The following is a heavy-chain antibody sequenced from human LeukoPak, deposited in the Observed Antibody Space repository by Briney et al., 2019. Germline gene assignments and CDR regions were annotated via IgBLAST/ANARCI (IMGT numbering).Heavy chain of an antibody. CDR2: IYYSGST. Sequence: SETLSLTCTVSGGSVSSGSYYWSWIRQPPGTGLEWIGYIYYSGSTNYNPSLKSRVTISVDTSKNQFSLKLSSVTAADTAVYYCASLMVRGVTFINWFDPWGQGTLVTVSS. CDR3: ASLMVRGVTFINWFDP. V-gene: IGHV4-61*01. D-gene: IGHD3-10*01. J-gene: IGHJ5*02. CDR1: GGSVSSGSYY.